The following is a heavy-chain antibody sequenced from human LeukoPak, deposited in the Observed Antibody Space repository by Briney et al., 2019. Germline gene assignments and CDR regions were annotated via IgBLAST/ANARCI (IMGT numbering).Heavy chain of an antibody. CDR3: AKDRCLTTTCYVDY. CDR1: GFTFSSCS. Sequence: GGSLRLSCAASGFTFSSCSMSWVRQAPGKGLEWVSAISGSGGSTYYADSVRGRFTISRDNSKNTLYLQMSSLRADDTAVYYCAKDRCLTTTCYVDYWGQGTLVTVSS. J-gene: IGHJ4*02. CDR2: ISGSGGST. V-gene: IGHV3-23*01. D-gene: IGHD2-2*01.